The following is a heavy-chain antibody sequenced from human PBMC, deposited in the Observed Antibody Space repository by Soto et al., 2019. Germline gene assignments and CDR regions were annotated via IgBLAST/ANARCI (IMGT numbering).Heavy chain of an antibody. V-gene: IGHV4-4*02. CDR2: IYHSGST. Sequence: QVQLQESGPGLVKPSGTLSLTCAVSGGSISSSNWWSWVRQPPGKGLEWIGEIYHSGSTNYNPSLTSRVTISVDKSKNQFSLKLSSVTAADTAVYYCARVMCGGYSYGNLGDYFHYWGQGTLVTVSS. CDR1: GGSISSSNW. J-gene: IGHJ4*02. CDR3: ARVMCGGYSYGNLGDYFHY. D-gene: IGHD5-18*01.